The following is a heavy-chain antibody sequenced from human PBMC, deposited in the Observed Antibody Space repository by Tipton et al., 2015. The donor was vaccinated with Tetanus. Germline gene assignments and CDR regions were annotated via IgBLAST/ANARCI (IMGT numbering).Heavy chain of an antibody. CDR2: THYRSKWYN. V-gene: IGHV6-1*01. CDR3: ARDRQQLVRAGGYALDI. J-gene: IGHJ3*02. Sequence: GLVKPSQTLSLTGAISGDSVSSNSAAWNWIRQSPSRRLEWLGRTHYRSKWYNDYAVSVKSRITINPDTSKNQFSLQLNSVTPEDTAGYYCARDRQQLVRAGGYALDIWGQAAMVAVSS. CDR1: GDSVSSNSAA. D-gene: IGHD6-13*01.